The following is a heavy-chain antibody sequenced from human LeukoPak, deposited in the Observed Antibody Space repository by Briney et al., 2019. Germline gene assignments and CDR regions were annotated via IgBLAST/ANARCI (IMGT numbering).Heavy chain of an antibody. CDR1: GGSITSGGYY. CDR2: IYYSGST. CDR3: ARDAAQWGFDY. D-gene: IGHD1-26*01. Sequence: SQTLSLTCTVSGGSITSGGYYWSWIRQHPGKGLEWIGSIYYSGSTYYNPSLKSRVTISIDTSKIQFSLKLSSVTVADTAVYFCARDAAQWGFDYWGQGALVTVSS. J-gene: IGHJ4*02. V-gene: IGHV4-31*03.